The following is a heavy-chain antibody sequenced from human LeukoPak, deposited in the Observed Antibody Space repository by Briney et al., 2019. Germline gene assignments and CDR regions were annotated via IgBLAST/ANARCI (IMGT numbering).Heavy chain of an antibody. Sequence: SETLSLTCTVSGGSISSSSYYWGWIRQPPGKGLEWIGGIYYSGSTYYNPSLKSRVTISVDTSKNQFSLKLSSVTAADTAVYYCARLQAYGSGFDYWGQGTLVTVSS. V-gene: IGHV4-39*01. CDR2: IYYSGST. J-gene: IGHJ4*02. D-gene: IGHD3-10*01. CDR1: GGSISSSSYY. CDR3: ARLQAYGSGFDY.